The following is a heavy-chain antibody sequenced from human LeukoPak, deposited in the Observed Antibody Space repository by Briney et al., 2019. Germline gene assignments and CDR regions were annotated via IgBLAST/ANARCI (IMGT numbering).Heavy chain of an antibody. CDR1: GFTFSGSA. V-gene: IGHV3-73*01. J-gene: IGHJ5*02. CDR2: IRSKANSYAT. Sequence: PGGSLKLSCAASGFTFSGSAMHWVRQASGKGLEWVGRIRSKANSYATAYAASVKGRFTISRDDSKNTAYLHMNSLKTEDTAVYYCTRVAAAKYNWFDPWGQGTLVTVSS. D-gene: IGHD6-13*01. CDR3: TRVAAAKYNWFDP.